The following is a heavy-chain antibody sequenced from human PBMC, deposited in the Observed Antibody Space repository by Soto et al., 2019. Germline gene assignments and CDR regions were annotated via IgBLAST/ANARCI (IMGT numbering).Heavy chain of an antibody. CDR3: ARGPQTVITMVGGVITPTYGMDV. J-gene: IGHJ6*02. CDR1: GFTFSTYG. CDR2: IWYDGSNE. V-gene: IGHV3-33*01. Sequence: GGSLRLSCAASGFTFSTYGLHWVRQAPGTGLEWVAVIWYDGSNEYHADSVKGRFTISRDNSKNTLYLQMNSLRAEDTAGYYCARGPQTVITMVGGVITPTYGMDVWGQGTTVTVSS. D-gene: IGHD3-10*01.